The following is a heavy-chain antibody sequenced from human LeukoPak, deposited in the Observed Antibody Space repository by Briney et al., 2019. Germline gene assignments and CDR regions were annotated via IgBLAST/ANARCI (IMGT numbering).Heavy chain of an antibody. CDR3: ARDTGKSGYPDY. CDR1: AGSIISYY. J-gene: IGHJ4*02. Sequence: RPSETLSLTCTVAAGSIISYYWSWIRQPAGKAPEWIGRIYSSGIINYNPSLKSRVTMSLDNSKNQLSLKLSYVTAADPAVYYCARDTGKSGYPDYWGQGTLVTVSS. V-gene: IGHV4-4*07. CDR2: IYSSGII. D-gene: IGHD3-3*01.